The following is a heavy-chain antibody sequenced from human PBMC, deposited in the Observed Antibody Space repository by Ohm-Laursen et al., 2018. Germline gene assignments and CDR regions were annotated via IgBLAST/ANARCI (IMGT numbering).Heavy chain of an antibody. CDR2: IYYSGST. J-gene: IGHJ6*02. CDR1: GGSFSGYF. D-gene: IGHD3-16*02. CDR3: ARYSSIVYGFDV. Sequence: GTLSLTCAVYGGSFSGYFWSWIRQPPGKELEWIAYIYYSGSTSYNPSLKSRVTISIDTSKNQFSLSLSSVTAADTAVYYCARYSSIVYGFDVWGQGTTVTVSS. V-gene: IGHV4-59*01.